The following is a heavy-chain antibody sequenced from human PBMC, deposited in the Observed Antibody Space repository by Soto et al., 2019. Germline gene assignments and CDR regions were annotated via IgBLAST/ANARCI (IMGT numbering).Heavy chain of an antibody. J-gene: IGHJ4*02. V-gene: IGHV1-18*01. CDR1: GYTFTSYG. Sequence: QVQLVQSGAEVKKPGASVKVSCKASGYTFTSYGISWVRQAPGQGLDWMGWIRAYNGNTNYAQKLQGTVTMTTDTYTSSASMALRSLSSTDTALYSCARDGDYAYWGQRTLLTVSS. CDR2: IRAYNGNT. D-gene: IGHD4-17*01. CDR3: ARDGDYAY.